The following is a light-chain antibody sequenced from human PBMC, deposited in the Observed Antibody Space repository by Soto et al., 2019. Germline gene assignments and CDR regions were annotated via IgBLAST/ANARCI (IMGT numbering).Light chain of an antibody. Sequence: DIVMTQSPLSLPVTPGEPASISCRSSQSLLHSNGYNYLDWYLQKPGQSPQLLIYLGSNRASGVPDRFSGCGSGTDFTLKISRVEAEDVGVYYCMQALPTPPYTFGQGTKLEIK. CDR1: QSLLHSNGYNY. CDR2: LGS. V-gene: IGKV2-28*01. J-gene: IGKJ2*01. CDR3: MQALPTPPYT.